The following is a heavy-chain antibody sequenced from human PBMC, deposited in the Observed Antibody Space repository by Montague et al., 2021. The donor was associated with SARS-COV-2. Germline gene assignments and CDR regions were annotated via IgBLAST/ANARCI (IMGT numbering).Heavy chain of an antibody. J-gene: IGHJ6*02. CDR1: GGSISSYH. Sequence: ETLSLTCTVSGGSISSYHWSWIRQPAGKGLEWIGRIYTSGSTNYNPSLKSRVTMSVDTSKNQFSLKLSSVTAADTAVYYCARDLIVYDYVWGSYRPYGMDVWGQGTTVTVPS. D-gene: IGHD3-16*02. V-gene: IGHV4-4*07. CDR2: IYTSGST. CDR3: ARDLIVYDYVWGSYRPYGMDV.